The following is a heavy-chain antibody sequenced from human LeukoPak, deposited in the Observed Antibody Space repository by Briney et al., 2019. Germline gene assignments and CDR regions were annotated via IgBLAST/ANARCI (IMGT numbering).Heavy chain of an antibody. D-gene: IGHD3-22*01. J-gene: IGHJ5*02. V-gene: IGHV3-53*01. CDR2: IYSGGST. Sequence: GGSLRLSCAASGSTFNSYAMNWVRQAPGKGLEWVSVIYSGGSTYYADSVEGRFTVSRDNSKSTLYLEMRSLRAEDTAVYYCARVSPVGDSSGPWGQGTLVTVSS. CDR1: GSTFNSYA. CDR3: ARVSPVGDSSGP.